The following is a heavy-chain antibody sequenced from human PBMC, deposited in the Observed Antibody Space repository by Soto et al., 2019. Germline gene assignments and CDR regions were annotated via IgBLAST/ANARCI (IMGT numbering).Heavy chain of an antibody. V-gene: IGHV3-64D*08. CDR3: VKGPRVVSGYDLFQYLDY. Sequence: GGSLRLSCSASGFTFSSYAMHWVRQAPGKGLEYVSAISSNGGSTYYADSVKGRFTISRDNSKNTLYLQMSSLRAEDTAVYYCVKGPRVVSGYDLFQYLDYWGQGTLVTVSS. J-gene: IGHJ4*02. D-gene: IGHD5-12*01. CDR2: ISSNGGST. CDR1: GFTFSSYA.